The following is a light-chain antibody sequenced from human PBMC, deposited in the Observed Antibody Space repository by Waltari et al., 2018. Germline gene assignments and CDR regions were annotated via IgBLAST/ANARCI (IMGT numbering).Light chain of an antibody. CDR2: DVS. V-gene: IGLV2-14*03. CDR3: NSYTSSSTLV. J-gene: IGLJ2*01. Sequence: QSALTQPASVSGSPGHSITISCTGTSSDVGGYDYVSWYQQHPGKAPKLMIYDVSNRTAGVANRVSGSKSGNTASRTISGLQAEDEADYYCNSYTSSSTLVFGGGTKLTVL. CDR1: SSDVGGYDY.